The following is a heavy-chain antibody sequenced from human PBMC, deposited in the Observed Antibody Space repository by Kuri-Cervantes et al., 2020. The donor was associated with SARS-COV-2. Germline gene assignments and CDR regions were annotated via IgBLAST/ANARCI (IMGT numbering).Heavy chain of an antibody. CDR1: GFTFSSYG. D-gene: IGHD1-26*01. CDR3: AKDGPDSGSYLFDY. V-gene: IGHV3-30*18. CDR2: ISYDGSNK. J-gene: IGHJ4*02. Sequence: GGSLRLSCAASGFTFSSYGMHWVRQAPGKGLEWVAVISYDGSNKYYADSVKGRFTIYRDNSKNTLYLQMNSLRAEDTAVYYCAKDGPDSGSYLFDYWGQETLVTVSS.